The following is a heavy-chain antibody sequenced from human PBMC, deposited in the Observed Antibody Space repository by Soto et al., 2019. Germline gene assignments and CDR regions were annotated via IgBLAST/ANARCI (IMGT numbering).Heavy chain of an antibody. J-gene: IGHJ4*02. CDR2: IYPGDSDT. CDR1: GYTFAFYW. CDR3: VRQTANSEIDY. V-gene: IGHV5-51*01. D-gene: IGHD2-21*02. Sequence: EVQLVQSGAEVRKAGESLKISCHGSGYTFAFYWIGWVRQMPGKGLEWVGGIYPGDSDTRYSPSFQGQVTISADKSIDTAFLQGTSLKPSDSALYYCVRQTANSEIDYWGQGSLVTVSS.